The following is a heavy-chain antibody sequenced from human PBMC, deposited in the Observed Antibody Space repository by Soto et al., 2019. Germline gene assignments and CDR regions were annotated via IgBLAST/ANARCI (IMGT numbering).Heavy chain of an antibody. CDR3: AKGVATAVPALDY. CDR1: GFTFSNSW. Sequence: AGGSLRLSCRGSGFTFSNSWMHWVRHTPGKGLVWVSRINNDGSNAAYADSVKGRFAISRDSAKKSVYLQMNSLRPDDTAFYYCAKGVATAVPALDYWGQGTLVTVSS. D-gene: IGHD2-21*02. J-gene: IGHJ4*02. V-gene: IGHV3-74*01. CDR2: INNDGSNA.